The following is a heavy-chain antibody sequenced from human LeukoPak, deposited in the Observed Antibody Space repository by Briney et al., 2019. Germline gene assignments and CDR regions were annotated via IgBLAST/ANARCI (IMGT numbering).Heavy chain of an antibody. Sequence: SETLSLTCTVSGGSISSYYWSWIRQPPGKGLEWIGYIYYSGSTNYNPSLKSRVTISVDTSKNQFSLKLSSVTAADTAVYYCARAYSSSWYRGGDAFDIWGQGTMVTVSS. V-gene: IGHV4-59*12. J-gene: IGHJ3*02. CDR3: ARAYSSSWYRGGDAFDI. CDR2: IYYSGST. D-gene: IGHD6-13*01. CDR1: GGSISSYY.